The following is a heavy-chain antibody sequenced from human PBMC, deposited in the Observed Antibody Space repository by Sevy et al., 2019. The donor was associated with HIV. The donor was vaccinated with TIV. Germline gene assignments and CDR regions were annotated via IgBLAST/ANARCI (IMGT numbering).Heavy chain of an antibody. J-gene: IGHJ4*02. CDR3: ARAALNYDFWSGYYPFDY. CDR2: ISAYNGNT. CDR1: GYTFTSYG. V-gene: IGHV1-18*01. D-gene: IGHD3-3*01. Sequence: ASLKVSCKASGYTFTSYGISWVRQAPGQGLEWMGWISAYNGNTNYAQKLQGRVTMTTDTSTSTAYMELRSLRSDDTAVYYCARAALNYDFWSGYYPFDYWGQGTLVTVSS.